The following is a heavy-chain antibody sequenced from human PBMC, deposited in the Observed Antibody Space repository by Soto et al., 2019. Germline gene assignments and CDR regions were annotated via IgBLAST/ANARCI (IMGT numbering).Heavy chain of an antibody. D-gene: IGHD1-1*01. J-gene: IGHJ3*02. CDR1: GGTFSSYT. CDR3: ARYRRVHNCNFYACDI. CDR2: IIPLLGIA. V-gene: IGHV1-69*02. Sequence: QVQLVQSGAEVKKPGSSVKVSCKACGGTFSSYTISWVRQAPGQGLEWMGRIIPLLGIANYAQKFRGRVTITADKSTSTAYRERSSLRSEDTAVYYWARYRRVHNCNFYACDIWGQGTRVTVSS.